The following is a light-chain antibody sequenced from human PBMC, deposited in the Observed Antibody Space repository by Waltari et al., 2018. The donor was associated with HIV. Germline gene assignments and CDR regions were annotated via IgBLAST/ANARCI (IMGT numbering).Light chain of an antibody. Sequence: DIQVTQSPSTLSASAGDSVTITCWASQSLGIWLAWYQQKPGKAPKLLIYKTSTLEIGVPSRFSGSRSGTEFTLTINSLEPDDFATYYCQESLTFTFGPGTKVDL. CDR3: QESLTFT. CDR1: QSLGIW. J-gene: IGKJ3*01. V-gene: IGKV1-5*03. CDR2: KTS.